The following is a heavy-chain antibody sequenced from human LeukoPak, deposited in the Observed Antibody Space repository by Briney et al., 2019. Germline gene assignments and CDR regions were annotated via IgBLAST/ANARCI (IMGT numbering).Heavy chain of an antibody. J-gene: IGHJ3*02. CDR3: AREGYGSGPPPNAFDI. D-gene: IGHD3-10*01. Sequence: PSETLSLTCTVSGYSFSSGYYWGWVRQPPGKGLEWIGSIHHSGSTYNNPSLKSRVTISVDTSKKQVSLKLSSVTAADTAVYYCAREGYGSGPPPNAFDIWGQGTMVTVSS. CDR2: IHHSGST. V-gene: IGHV4-38-2*02. CDR1: GYSFSSGYY.